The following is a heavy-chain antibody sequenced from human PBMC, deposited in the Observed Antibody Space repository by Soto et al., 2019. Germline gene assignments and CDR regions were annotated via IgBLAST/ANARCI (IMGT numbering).Heavy chain of an antibody. J-gene: IGHJ5*02. D-gene: IGHD3-10*01. CDR3: ARDGSFYGSGDNWFDP. CDR1: GYTFTSYG. Sequence: ASVKVSCKASGYTFTSYGISWVRQAPGQGLEWMGWISAYNGNTNYAQKLQGRVTMTTETSTSTAYMELRSLRSDDAAVYYCARDGSFYGSGDNWFDPWGQGTLVTVSS. V-gene: IGHV1-18*01. CDR2: ISAYNGNT.